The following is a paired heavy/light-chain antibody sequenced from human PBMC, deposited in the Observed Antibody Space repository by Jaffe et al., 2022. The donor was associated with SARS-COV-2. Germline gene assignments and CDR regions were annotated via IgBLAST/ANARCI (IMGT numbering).Heavy chain of an antibody. Sequence: EVQVVESGGGLVQPGGSLRLACAAFGFDVSNDYMSWVRQAPGKGPEWVSVIQDDATTHYADSVKGRFTISRDTSKNTLSLQMNSLTTEDAAVYHCARGPLVGGTRVGLDVWGQGTTVTVSS. D-gene: IGHD1-1*01. CDR1: GFDVSNDY. V-gene: IGHV3-66*02. CDR3: ARGPLVGGTRVGLDV. J-gene: IGHJ6*02. CDR2: IQDDATT.
Light chain of an antibody. Sequence: EIVMTQSPATLTVSPGERATLYCRASQSVSVDLAWYQQKPGQPPRLLMYRASTRATGIPARFIGSRIGTEFTLTITSLQSEDFAVYYCHQYNNWPLTFGQGTQVEIK. CDR2: RAS. J-gene: IGKJ1*01. CDR1: QSVSVD. V-gene: IGKV3-15*01. CDR3: HQYNNWPLT.